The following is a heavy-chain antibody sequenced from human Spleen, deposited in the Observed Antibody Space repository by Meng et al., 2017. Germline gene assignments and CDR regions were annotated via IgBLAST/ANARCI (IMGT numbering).Heavy chain of an antibody. CDR1: GDYIGTGAYY. CDR3: VRSSAWVRTGFDP. Sequence: QPQLQESGPGLVKPSEALSITCSVSGDYIGTGAYYWGWIRQAPGKGLEWIGSIGHSGFTYYTPSVRSRVTVSIDTSKNQFSLKLTSVTAADTAVYFCVRSSAWVRTGFDPWGQGTLVTVSS. CDR2: IGHSGFT. V-gene: IGHV4-39*01. J-gene: IGHJ5*02. D-gene: IGHD3-22*01.